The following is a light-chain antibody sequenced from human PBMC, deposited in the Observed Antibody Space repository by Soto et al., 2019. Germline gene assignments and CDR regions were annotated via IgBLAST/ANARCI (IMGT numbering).Light chain of an antibody. CDR3: QQYSDFLIS. CDR1: QSISRS. CDR2: DAS. Sequence: DIPMTQSPSTLSASVGDRVTITCRASQSISRSLAWYQQKPGKAPSLLINDASSLEGGVPSRFSGSGFGTEFTLTITNLQPADFATYYCQQYSDFLISFGPGTTVDFK. V-gene: IGKV1-5*01. J-gene: IGKJ3*01.